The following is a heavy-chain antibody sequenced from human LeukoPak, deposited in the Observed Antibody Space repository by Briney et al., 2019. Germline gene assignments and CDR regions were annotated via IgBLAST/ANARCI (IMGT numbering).Heavy chain of an antibody. CDR1: GYTFTSYG. J-gene: IGHJ4*02. Sequence: GASVKVSCKASGYTFTSYGISWVRQAPGQGLEWMGWISAYNGNTNYAQKLQGRVTMTTDTSTSTAYMELRSLRSDDTAVYYCARVQASIPPRGYYDSSGYYFFFDYWGQGTLVTVSS. CDR3: ARVQASIPPRGYYDSSGYYFFFDY. V-gene: IGHV1-18*01. CDR2: ISAYNGNT. D-gene: IGHD3-22*01.